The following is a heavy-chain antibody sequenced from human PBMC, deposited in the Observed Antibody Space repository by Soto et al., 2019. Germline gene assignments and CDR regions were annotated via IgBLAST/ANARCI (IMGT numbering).Heavy chain of an antibody. CDR1: GFTFSYHY. CDR2: IRNKAKSDTT. CDR3: ARTPQPGYYFHV. D-gene: IGHD3-3*01. J-gene: IGHJ6*02. Sequence: GGSLRLSCAASGFTFSYHYMDWVRQPPGKGLEWVGRIRNKAKSDTTEYAASVRGRFTVSRDDSSNSLYLQMNSLKTDDTAVYYCARTPQPGYYFHVWGQGTTVTVSS. V-gene: IGHV3-72*01.